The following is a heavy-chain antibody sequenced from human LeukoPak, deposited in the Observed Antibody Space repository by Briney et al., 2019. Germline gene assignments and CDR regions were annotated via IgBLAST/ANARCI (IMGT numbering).Heavy chain of an antibody. CDR1: GYIFTNYW. Sequence: GESLKISCRASGYIFTNYWIAWVRWMPGEGLQWMGIILPGDSDTRYSPSFRGQVTISAETSTGTAYLQWTSLRASDSAIYYCARQGAGASYYDPTGLPRGAFDSWGQGTTVTVSS. D-gene: IGHD3-22*01. V-gene: IGHV5-51*01. J-gene: IGHJ3*02. CDR3: ARQGAGASYYDPTGLPRGAFDS. CDR2: ILPGDSDT.